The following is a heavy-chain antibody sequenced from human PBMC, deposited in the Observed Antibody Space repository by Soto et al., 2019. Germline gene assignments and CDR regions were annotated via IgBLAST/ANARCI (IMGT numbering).Heavy chain of an antibody. CDR3: ARGPRTAARGYYYYGMDV. J-gene: IGHJ6*02. CDR1: GGTFSSYA. Sequence: QVQLVQSGAEVKKPGSSVKVSCKAPGGTFSSYAISWVRQAPGQGLEWMGGIIPIFGTANYAQKFQGRVTITADESTSTAYMELSSLRSEDTAVYYCARGPRTAARGYYYYGMDVWGQGTTVTVSS. D-gene: IGHD6-6*01. CDR2: IIPIFGTA. V-gene: IGHV1-69*12.